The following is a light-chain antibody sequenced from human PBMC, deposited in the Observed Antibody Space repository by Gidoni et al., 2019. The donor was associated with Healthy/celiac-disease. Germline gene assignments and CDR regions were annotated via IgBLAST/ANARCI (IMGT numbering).Light chain of an antibody. J-gene: IGKJ4*01. CDR1: QDISNY. V-gene: IGKV1-33*01. CDR2: DAS. Sequence: DIQMTQSPSSLSASVGDRVTITCQASQDISNYLNWYQQKPGKAPKLLIYDASNLETGVPSMFSGSGSGTDFTFPISSLQPEDIATYYCQQYDNLPSLTFGGGTKVEIK. CDR3: QQYDNLPSLT.